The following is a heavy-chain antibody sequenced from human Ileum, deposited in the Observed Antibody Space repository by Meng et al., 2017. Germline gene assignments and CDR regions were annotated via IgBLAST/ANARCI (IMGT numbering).Heavy chain of an antibody. CDR3: ARDHWGSLDY. Sequence: QVQLQESGPGLVRPSEPPSLICAVSGGSVSSSGYQWGWIRQPPGKGLEWIGYASTNYNPSLKSRVTISVDTSKNQFSLKLTSVTAADTAVYYCARDHWGSLDYWGQGVLVTVSS. D-gene: IGHD7-27*01. CDR2: AST. V-gene: IGHV4-61*08. J-gene: IGHJ4*02. CDR1: GGSVSSSGYQ.